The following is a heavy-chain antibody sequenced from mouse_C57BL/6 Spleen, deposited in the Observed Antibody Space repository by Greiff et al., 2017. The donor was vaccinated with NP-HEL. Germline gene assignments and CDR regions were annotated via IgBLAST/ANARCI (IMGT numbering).Heavy chain of an antibody. J-gene: IGHJ3*01. CDR1: GYTFTSYW. CDR3: ASLYYGNYPFAY. V-gene: IGHV1-61*01. Sequence: QVQLQQPGAELVRPGSSVKLSCKASGYTFTSYWMDWVKQRPGQGLEWIGNIYPSDSETHYNQKFKDKATLTVDKSSSTAYMQLSSLTSEDSAVYYCASLYYGNYPFAYWGQGTLVTVSA. CDR2: IYPSDSET. D-gene: IGHD2-1*01.